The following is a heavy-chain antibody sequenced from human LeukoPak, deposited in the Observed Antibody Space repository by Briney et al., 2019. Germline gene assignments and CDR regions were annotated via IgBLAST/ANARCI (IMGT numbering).Heavy chain of an antibody. Sequence: SETLSLTCTVSGGSISSGDYYWSWLRQPPGKGLEWIVYIYYSGSTYYNPSLKSRVTISVDTSKNQFSLKLSSVTAADTAVYYCASLRIYSSYYFDYWGQGTLVTVSS. J-gene: IGHJ4*02. CDR3: ASLRIYSSYYFDY. CDR2: IYYSGST. CDR1: GGSISSGDYY. D-gene: IGHD6-6*01. V-gene: IGHV4-30-4*01.